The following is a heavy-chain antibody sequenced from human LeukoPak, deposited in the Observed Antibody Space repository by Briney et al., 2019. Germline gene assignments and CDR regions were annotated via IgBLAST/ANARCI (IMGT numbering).Heavy chain of an antibody. CDR2: INHSGST. V-gene: IGHV4-34*01. CDR3: ARGRWLPFDY. Sequence: SETLSLTCAVYGGPFSGYYWSWIRQPPGKGLEWIGEINHSGSTNYNPSLKSRVTISVDTSKNQFSLKLSSVTAADTAVYCCARGRWLPFDYWGQGTLVTVSS. J-gene: IGHJ4*02. D-gene: IGHD4-23*01. CDR1: GGPFSGYY.